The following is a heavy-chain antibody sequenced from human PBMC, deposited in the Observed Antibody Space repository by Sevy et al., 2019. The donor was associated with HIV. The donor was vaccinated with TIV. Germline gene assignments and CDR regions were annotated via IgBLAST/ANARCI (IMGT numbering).Heavy chain of an antibody. CDR1: GFTFSSYA. V-gene: IGHV3-23*01. CDR3: GISESVVVLAANTLLDR. Sequence: GGSLRLSCAASGFTFSSYAMSWVRQAPGKGLEWVSAICGSGGITYYEDSVKGRITISRDNTKNTLYLQMNSLRAEDRVVYYCGISESVVVLAANTLLDRWGQGTLVTVSS. D-gene: IGHD2-2*01. J-gene: IGHJ5*02. CDR2: ICGSGGIT.